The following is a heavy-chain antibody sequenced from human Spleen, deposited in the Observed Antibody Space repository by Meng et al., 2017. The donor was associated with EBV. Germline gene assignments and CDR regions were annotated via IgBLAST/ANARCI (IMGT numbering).Heavy chain of an antibody. CDR3: ARGEKADGFQLGFDY. J-gene: IGHJ4*02. CDR2: INHSGST. D-gene: IGHD5-24*01. Sequence: QVQLQQWGAGLLKPSEALSLTCAVYGGSFSGYYWTWIRQPPGKGLEWIGEINHSGSTNYNPSLKSRVTISVDTSKNQFSLKLSSVTAADTAVYYCARGEKADGFQLGFDYWGQGTLVTVSS. CDR1: GGSFSGYY. V-gene: IGHV4-34*01.